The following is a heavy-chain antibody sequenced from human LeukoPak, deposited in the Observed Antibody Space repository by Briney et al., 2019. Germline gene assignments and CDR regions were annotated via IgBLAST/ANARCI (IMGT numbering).Heavy chain of an antibody. CDR2: ISGGGSTI. CDR3: ARDFCSTTICRLDC. Sequence: GGSLRLSCAASGFTFTSYSMHWVRQSPGKGLEWVSYISGGGSTIYYADSVKGRFTISRDNAQNSLYLQMNSLRVEDTALYYCARDFCSTTICRLDCWGQGTLVTVSS. CDR1: GFTFTSYS. D-gene: IGHD2-2*01. V-gene: IGHV3-48*01. J-gene: IGHJ4*02.